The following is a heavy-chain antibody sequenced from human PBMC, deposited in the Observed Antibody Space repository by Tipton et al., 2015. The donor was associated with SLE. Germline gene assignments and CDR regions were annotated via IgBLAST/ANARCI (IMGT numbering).Heavy chain of an antibody. CDR3: TRGGRGDGANPFDP. D-gene: IGHD4/OR15-4a*01. V-gene: IGHV4-39*07. CDR1: VASINSSSYY. CDR2: AFYSGTT. Sequence: TLSLTCTVSVASINSSSYYWAWIRQPPGKGLEWIGSAFYSGTTYYNPSLKSRVTISLDTSKNQFSLKLTSVTVADTAVYYCTRGGRGDGANPFDPWGQGTLVTVSS. J-gene: IGHJ5*02.